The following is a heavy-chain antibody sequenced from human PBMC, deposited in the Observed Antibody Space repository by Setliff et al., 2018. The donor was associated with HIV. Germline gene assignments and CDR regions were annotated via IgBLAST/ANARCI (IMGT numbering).Heavy chain of an antibody. J-gene: IGHJ4*02. Sequence: GGSLRLSCAVSGFNFDDYGMSWVRQAPGKGLEWVSGVNWHGSSTGYADSVKGRFVISRDNARNSLYLQMNSLRAEDTALYYCARENNRGWHWLDPFDYWGQGTLVTVSS. CDR3: ARENNRGWHWLDPFDY. V-gene: IGHV3-20*04. D-gene: IGHD6-19*01. CDR1: GFNFDDYG. CDR2: VNWHGSST.